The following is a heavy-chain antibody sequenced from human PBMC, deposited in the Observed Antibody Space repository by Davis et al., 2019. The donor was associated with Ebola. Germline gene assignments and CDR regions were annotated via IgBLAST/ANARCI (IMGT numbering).Heavy chain of an antibody. J-gene: IGHJ6*02. V-gene: IGHV3-7*03. D-gene: IGHD2-15*01. CDR2: IKQDGSEK. CDR3: AKVVPGIVGALYYYGMDV. CDR1: GFTFSSYW. Sequence: GESLKISCAASGFTFSSYWMSWVRQAPGKGLEWVANIKQDGSEKYYVDSVKGRFTISRDNSKNTLYLQMNSLRAEDTAVYYCAKVVPGIVGALYYYGMDVWGQGTTVTVSS.